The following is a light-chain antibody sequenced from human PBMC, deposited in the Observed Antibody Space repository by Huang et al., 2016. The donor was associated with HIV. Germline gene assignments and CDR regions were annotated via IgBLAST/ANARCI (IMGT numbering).Light chain of an antibody. Sequence: EILMTQSPATLSVSPGERATLACRASQSVSSNLAWYQQKPGQAPRRLIHGAFTRATGIPVRFSGSGSGTEFTLTINSLQSEDFAVYFCQQYNIWPWTFGQGTKVEIK. CDR3: QQYNIWPWT. V-gene: IGKV3-15*01. CDR2: GAF. J-gene: IGKJ1*01. CDR1: QSVSSN.